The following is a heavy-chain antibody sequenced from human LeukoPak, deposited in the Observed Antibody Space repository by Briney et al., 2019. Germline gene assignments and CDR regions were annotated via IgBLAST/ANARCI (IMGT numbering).Heavy chain of an antibody. D-gene: IGHD5-18*01. Sequence: SVKVSCKASGGTFISYAISWVRQAPGQGLEWRGGIIPIFGTANYAQKFQGGVTITADESTSTAYVELSSLRSEDTAVYYCARGDVDTAMVLEAYFDYWGQGTLVTVSS. V-gene: IGHV1-69*13. J-gene: IGHJ4*02. CDR1: GGTFISYA. CDR2: IIPIFGTA. CDR3: ARGDVDTAMVLEAYFDY.